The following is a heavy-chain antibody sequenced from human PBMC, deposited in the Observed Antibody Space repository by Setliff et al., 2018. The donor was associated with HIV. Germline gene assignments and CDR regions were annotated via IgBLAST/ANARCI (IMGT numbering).Heavy chain of an antibody. Sequence: GGSLRLSCAASGFTYSDYGFHWVRQAAGKGLEWVSAIGTGGATYYVDSVKSRFTISRENARNSLYLQMNSLRVGDTAGYYCARSFDPWGQGTLVTVSS. CDR3: ARSFDP. J-gene: IGHJ5*02. CDR1: GFTYSDYG. V-gene: IGHV3-13*01. CDR2: IGTGGAT.